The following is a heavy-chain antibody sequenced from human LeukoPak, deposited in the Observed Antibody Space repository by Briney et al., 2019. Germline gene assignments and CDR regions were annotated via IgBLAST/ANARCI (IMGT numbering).Heavy chain of an antibody. D-gene: IGHD2-2*01. Sequence: SVKVSCKASGGTFSSYAISWVRQAPGQGLEWMGGIIPIFGTANYAQKFQGRVTITTDESTSTAYMELSSLRSGDTAVYYCARGGEYQLLHWFDPWGQGTLVTVSS. J-gene: IGHJ5*02. CDR2: IIPIFGTA. CDR1: GGTFSSYA. V-gene: IGHV1-69*05. CDR3: ARGGEYQLLHWFDP.